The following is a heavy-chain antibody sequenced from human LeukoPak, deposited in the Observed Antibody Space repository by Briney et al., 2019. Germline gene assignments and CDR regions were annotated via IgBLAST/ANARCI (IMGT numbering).Heavy chain of an antibody. D-gene: IGHD4-17*01. J-gene: IGHJ4*02. Sequence: SETLSLTCTVSGGSISSGDYYWSWIRQPPGKGLEWIGYIYYSGSTYYNPSLKSRVTISVDTSKNQFSPKLSSVTAADTAVYYCARDTHDGDYSYYFDYWGQGTLVTVSS. CDR1: GGSISSGDYY. CDR3: ARDTHDGDYSYYFDY. V-gene: IGHV4-30-4*01. CDR2: IYYSGST.